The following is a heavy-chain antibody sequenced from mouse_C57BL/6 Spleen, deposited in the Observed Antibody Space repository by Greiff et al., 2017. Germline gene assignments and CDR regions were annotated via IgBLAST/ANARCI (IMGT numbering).Heavy chain of an antibody. J-gene: IGHJ4*01. D-gene: IGHD3-2*02. Sequence: EVKLVESGGGLVKPGGSLKLSCAASGFTFSDYGMHWVRQAPEKGLEWVAYISSGSSTIYYADTVKGRFTISRDTAKNTLFLQMTSLRAEDTAMYYGARGRLPYAMDYWGQGTSVTVSA. CDR1: GFTFSDYG. CDR3: ARGRLPYAMDY. V-gene: IGHV5-17*01. CDR2: ISSGSSTI.